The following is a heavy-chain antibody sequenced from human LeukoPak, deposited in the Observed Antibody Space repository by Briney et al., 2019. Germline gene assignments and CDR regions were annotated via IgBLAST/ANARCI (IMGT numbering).Heavy chain of an antibody. V-gene: IGHV3-30*02. CDR3: ATYRQVLLPFES. CDR1: GFTFSNYA. Sequence: GGSLRLSCAASGFTFSNYAMHWVRQAPGKGLEWVAFIRYDGSNKYYADSVRGRFTISRDNSKSTLSLQMNSLRDEDTAIYYCATYRQVLLPFESWGQGTLVTVSS. J-gene: IGHJ4*02. D-gene: IGHD2-8*02. CDR2: IRYDGSNK.